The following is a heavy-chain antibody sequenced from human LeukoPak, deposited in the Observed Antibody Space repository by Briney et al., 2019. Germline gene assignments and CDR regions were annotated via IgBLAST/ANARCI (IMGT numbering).Heavy chain of an antibody. Sequence: PGGSLRLSCVAHGFTFSSYAMSSVRQAPGKGLEWVSAISGSGSSTYYADYVKGRLTIFRDNAKNTLYLQMNSLRDEDTAVYYCAKDRACSGGSCYLPDAFDIWGQGTMVTVSS. V-gene: IGHV3-23*01. CDR1: GFTFSSYA. CDR2: ISGSGSST. D-gene: IGHD2-15*01. CDR3: AKDRACSGGSCYLPDAFDI. J-gene: IGHJ3*02.